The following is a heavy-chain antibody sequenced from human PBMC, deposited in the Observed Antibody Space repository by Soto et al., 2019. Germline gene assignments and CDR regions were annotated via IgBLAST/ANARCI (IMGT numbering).Heavy chain of an antibody. Sequence: QVQLVESGGGVVQPGRSLRLSCAASGFTFSSYGMHWVRQAPGKGLEWVAVISYDGSNTYYADSVKGRFTISRDNSKNTLYLQMHSMRSEYTAVYYCAKGEILRPSFDIWGQGTMVTVSS. CDR3: AKGEILRPSFDI. CDR1: GFTFSSYG. D-gene: IGHD3-16*01. V-gene: IGHV3-30*18. CDR2: ISYDGSNT. J-gene: IGHJ3*02.